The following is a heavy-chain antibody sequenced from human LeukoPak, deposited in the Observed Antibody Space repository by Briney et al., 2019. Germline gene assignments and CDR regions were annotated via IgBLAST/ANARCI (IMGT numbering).Heavy chain of an antibody. V-gene: IGHV3-53*01. D-gene: IGHD3-22*01. Sequence: GGSLRLSCAASGFTVSSNYMSWVRQAPGKGLEWVSVIYSGGSTYYADSVKGRFTISGDNSKNTLYLQMNSLRAEDTAVYYCAREEFYDSSGYYYFDYWGQGTLVHVSP. CDR3: AREEFYDSSGYYYFDY. CDR2: IYSGGST. J-gene: IGHJ4*02. CDR1: GFTVSSNY.